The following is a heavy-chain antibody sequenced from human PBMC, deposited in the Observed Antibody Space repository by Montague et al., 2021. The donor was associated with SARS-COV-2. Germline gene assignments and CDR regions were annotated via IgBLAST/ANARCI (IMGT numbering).Heavy chain of an antibody. J-gene: IGHJ6*02. D-gene: IGHD3-9*01. CDR2: IWYDGSNK. CDR3: ARDWWNGDWLFGLYYYYGMDV. Sequence: SLRLSCAASGFTLSRYGMHWVRQAPGKGLEWVAVIWYDGSNKYYSDSVXGRFTISRDNSKNTLYLQMNSLRAEDTAVYYCARDWWNGDWLFGLYYYYGMDVWGQGTTVTVSS. CDR1: GFTLSRYG. V-gene: IGHV3-33*01.